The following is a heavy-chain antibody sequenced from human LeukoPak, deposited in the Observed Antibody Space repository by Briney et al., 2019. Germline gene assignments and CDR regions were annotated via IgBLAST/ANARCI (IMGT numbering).Heavy chain of an antibody. CDR2: INHSGST. D-gene: IGHD6-13*01. CDR3: ARVMGVYSSSWFDYYYYMDV. CDR1: GGSFSGYY. Sequence: SETLSLTCAVYGGSFSGYYWSWIRQPPGKGLEWIGEINHSGSTNYNPSLKSRVTISVDTSKNQFSLKLSSVTAADTAVYYCARVMGVYSSSWFDYYYYMDVWGKGTTVTVSS. V-gene: IGHV4-34*01. J-gene: IGHJ6*03.